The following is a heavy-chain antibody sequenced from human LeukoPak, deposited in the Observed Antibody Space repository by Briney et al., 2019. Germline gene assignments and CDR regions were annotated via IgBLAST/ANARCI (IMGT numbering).Heavy chain of an antibody. CDR2: INHSGST. Sequence: SETLSLTCAVYGGSFSGYYWSWIRQPPGKGLEWIGEINHSGSTNYNPSLKSRVTISVDTSKNQFSLKLSSVTAADTAVYYCARWIKFITGTRVDYWGQGTLVTASS. CDR3: ARWIKFITGTRVDY. D-gene: IGHD1-7*01. CDR1: GGSFSGYY. V-gene: IGHV4-34*01. J-gene: IGHJ4*02.